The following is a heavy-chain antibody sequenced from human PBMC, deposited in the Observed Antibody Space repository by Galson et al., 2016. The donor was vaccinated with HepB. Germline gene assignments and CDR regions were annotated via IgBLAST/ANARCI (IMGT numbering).Heavy chain of an antibody. V-gene: IGHV4-39*01. J-gene: IGHJ4*02. Sequence: SETLSLTCAVSGGSISSSSYYWGWIRQPPGKGLEWLGSIYYSGSTYYNPSLKSRVTISVDTSKNQFSLKLSSVTAADTAVYFCARLKSGSLGYCSGGNCYRPLQFDYWGQGTLVTVSS. CDR1: GGSISSSSYY. D-gene: IGHD2-15*01. CDR2: IYYSGST. CDR3: ARLKSGSLGYCSGGNCYRPLQFDY.